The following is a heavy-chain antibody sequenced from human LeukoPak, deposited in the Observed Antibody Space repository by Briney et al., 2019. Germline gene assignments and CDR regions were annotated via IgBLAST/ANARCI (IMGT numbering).Heavy chain of an antibody. CDR1: GFTFSRYW. Sequence: PGGSLRLSCAASGFTFSRYWMSWVRQAPGRGLEWVANINQDESETYYVDSVKGRFTISRDNAKNSLYLQMNSLRAEDTAVYYCARTPQLYSDYWGQGTLVTVSS. D-gene: IGHD2-8*01. V-gene: IGHV3-7*01. CDR2: INQDESET. CDR3: ARTPQLYSDY. J-gene: IGHJ4*02.